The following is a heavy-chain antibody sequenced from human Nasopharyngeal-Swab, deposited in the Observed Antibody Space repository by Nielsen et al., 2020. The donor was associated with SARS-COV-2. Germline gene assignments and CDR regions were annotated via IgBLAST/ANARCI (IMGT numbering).Heavy chain of an antibody. CDR3: AKDSGAGFCDDGSCFPTNH. Sequence: GESLKISCAASGFTFTSYAMNWVRHAPGKGLEWVSGMSGRGENTYYAESVKGRFTIPRDSSKNTLYLQMNGLRAEDTAVYYCAKDSGAGFCDDGSCFPTNHWGQGTLVTVSS. CDR1: GFTFTSYA. D-gene: IGHD2-15*01. V-gene: IGHV3-23*01. CDR2: MSGRGENT. J-gene: IGHJ5*02.